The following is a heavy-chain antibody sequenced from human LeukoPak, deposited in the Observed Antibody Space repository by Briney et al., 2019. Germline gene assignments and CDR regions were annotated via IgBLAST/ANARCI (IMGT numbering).Heavy chain of an antibody. CDR2: INPNSGGT. CDR1: GYTFTRYY. V-gene: IGHV1-2*06. CDR3: EAIVGALEFDY. D-gene: IGHD1-26*01. J-gene: IGHJ4*02. Sequence: GASVKVSCKASGYTFTRYYMHWVRQAPGQGLEWMGRINPNSGGTNYAQKFQGRVTMTRDTSISTAYMELSRLRSDDTAVYYCEAIVGALEFDYWGQGTLVTVSS.